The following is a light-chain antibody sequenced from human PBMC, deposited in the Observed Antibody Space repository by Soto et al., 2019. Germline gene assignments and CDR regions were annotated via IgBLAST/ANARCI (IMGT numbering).Light chain of an antibody. J-gene: IGKJ4*01. CDR3: MQVLQTPLT. V-gene: IGKV2-28*01. CDR2: LAS. CDR1: QSLLYSNGYNY. Sequence: DIVMTQSPLSLPVTPGEPASISCRSSQSLLYSNGYNYVDWYLQKPGQPPQLLIFLASSRASGVPDRFNGSGSGTDFTLRITTVEAEDVVVYYCMQVLQTPLTFGGGTKLEIK.